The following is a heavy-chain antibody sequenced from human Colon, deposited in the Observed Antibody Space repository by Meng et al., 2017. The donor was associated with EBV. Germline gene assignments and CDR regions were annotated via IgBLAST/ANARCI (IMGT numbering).Heavy chain of an antibody. D-gene: IGHD3-10*01. CDR2: IPHRGSS. J-gene: IGHJ1*01. CDR3: LRGSGGSV. V-gene: IGHV4-4*02. Sequence: QVPLRGSGPALVKPSETLSLTCAFSGDSITNHNWWAWVRQPPGKGLEWIGEIPHRGSSAYNPSLKSRVSMSIDKSKNQFSLKLTSVTAADTAVYHCLRGSGGSVWGQGTLVTVSS. CDR1: GDSITNHNW.